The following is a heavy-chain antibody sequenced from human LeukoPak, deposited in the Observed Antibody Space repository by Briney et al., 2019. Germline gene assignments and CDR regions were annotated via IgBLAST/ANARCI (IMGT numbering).Heavy chain of an antibody. Sequence: ASVKASCKASGYTFTSYYMHWVRQAPGQGLEWMGIINPSGGSTSYAQKFQGRVTMTRDMSTSTVYMELSSLRSEDTAVYYCARDRQSYYDSSGYAPPLNYWGQGTLVTVSS. J-gene: IGHJ4*02. D-gene: IGHD3-22*01. CDR3: ARDRQSYYDSSGYAPPLNY. CDR1: GYTFTSYY. V-gene: IGHV1-46*01. CDR2: INPSGGST.